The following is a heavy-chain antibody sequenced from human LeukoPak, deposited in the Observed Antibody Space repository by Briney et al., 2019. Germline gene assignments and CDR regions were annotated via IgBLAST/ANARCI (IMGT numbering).Heavy chain of an antibody. CDR3: ARAKSWELILDY. D-gene: IGHD1-26*01. CDR2: IYYSGST. Sequence: SQTLSLTCTVSGGSISTDGYYWSWIRQHPGKGLVWIGYIYYSGSTYYNPSLKSRVTISVDTSKNQFSLKLSSVTAADTAVYYCARAKSWELILDYWGQGTLVTVSS. CDR1: GGSISTDGYY. J-gene: IGHJ4*02. V-gene: IGHV4-31*03.